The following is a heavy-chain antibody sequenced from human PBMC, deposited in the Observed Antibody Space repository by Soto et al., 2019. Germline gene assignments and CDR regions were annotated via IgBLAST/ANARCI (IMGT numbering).Heavy chain of an antibody. CDR1: GGSFGGYY. Sequence: SETLSLTCAVYGGSFGGYYWSWIRQPPGKGLEWIGEINHSGSTNYNPSLKSRVTISVDTSKNQFSLKLSSVTAADTAVYYCARGGRNCTNGVCYWYFDYWGQGTLVTVSS. V-gene: IGHV4-34*01. CDR3: ARGGRNCTNGVCYWYFDY. D-gene: IGHD2-8*01. CDR2: INHSGST. J-gene: IGHJ4*02.